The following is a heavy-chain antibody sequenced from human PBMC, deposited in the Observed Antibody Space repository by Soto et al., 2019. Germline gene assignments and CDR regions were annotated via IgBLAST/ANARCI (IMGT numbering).Heavy chain of an antibody. V-gene: IGHV3-15*01. J-gene: IGHJ3*02. CDR2: IKSKTDGGTK. CDR3: TTFTGNSGYDPGAFDI. D-gene: IGHD5-12*01. Sequence: EVQLVESGGGLVKPGGSLRLSCAASGFTFSNAWMSWVRQAPGKGLEWVGRIKSKTDGGTKDYAAPVKGRFTISRDDSKKTLYLQMNGLKTEDTAVYFGTTFTGNSGYDPGAFDIWGQGTMVTVSS. CDR1: GFTFSNAW.